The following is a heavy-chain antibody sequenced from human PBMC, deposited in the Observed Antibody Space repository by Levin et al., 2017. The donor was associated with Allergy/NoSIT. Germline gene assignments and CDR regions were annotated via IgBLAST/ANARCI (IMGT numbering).Heavy chain of an antibody. CDR1: GFRFSDSS. CDR2: ISETSYYK. V-gene: IGHV3-21*01. Sequence: GGSLRLSCTASGFRFSDSSMNWVRQAPGKGLEWVSSISETSYYKYYADSVKGRFTISRDNAENTLYLQMDRLRAEDTAVYFCTSGGVLTYGYDYWGQGTLLTVSS. D-gene: IGHD3-16*01. CDR3: TSGGVLTYGYDY. J-gene: IGHJ4*02.